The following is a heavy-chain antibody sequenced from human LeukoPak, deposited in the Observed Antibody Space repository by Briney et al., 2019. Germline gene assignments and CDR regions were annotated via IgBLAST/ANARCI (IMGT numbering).Heavy chain of an antibody. V-gene: IGHV3-33*06. D-gene: IGHD5-12*01. CDR3: AKGRGDIVGTIDQ. Sequence: PGRSLRLSCAASGFTFSSYGMHWVRQAPGKGLEWVAIIWYDGSNEYYADSVKGRFTISRDNSKNTLYLQMNSLSAEDTAVYYCAKGRGDIVGTIDQWGQGTLVTVSS. CDR2: IWYDGSNE. J-gene: IGHJ4*02. CDR1: GFTFSSYG.